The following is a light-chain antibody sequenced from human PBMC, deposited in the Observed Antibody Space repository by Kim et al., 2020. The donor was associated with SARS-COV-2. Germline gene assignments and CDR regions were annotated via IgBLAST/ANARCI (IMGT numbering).Light chain of an antibody. Sequence: QSALTQPRSVSGSPGQSATISCTGTSSDVGGYNYVSWYQQQPGKAPKLMIYDVSKRPSGVPDRFSGSKSGNTASLTISGLQGEDEADYYCCSYAGSYTEVFGGGTQLTVL. J-gene: IGLJ2*01. CDR3: CSYAGSYTEV. CDR1: SSDVGGYNY. CDR2: DVS. V-gene: IGLV2-11*01.